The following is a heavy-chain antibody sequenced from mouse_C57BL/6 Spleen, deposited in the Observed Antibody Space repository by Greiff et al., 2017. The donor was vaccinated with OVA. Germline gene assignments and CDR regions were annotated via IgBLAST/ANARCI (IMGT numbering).Heavy chain of an antibody. CDR1: GYTFTSYW. CDR3: ARQGNDDYDGRTSYAMDY. Sequence: QVQLQQPGAELVKPGASVKMSCKASGYTFTSYWITWVKQRPGQGLEWIGDIYPGSGSTNYNEKFKSKATLTVDTSSSTAYMQLSSLTSEDSAVYYCARQGNDDYDGRTSYAMDYWGQGTSGTVSS. J-gene: IGHJ4*01. CDR2: IYPGSGST. D-gene: IGHD2-4*01. V-gene: IGHV1-55*01.